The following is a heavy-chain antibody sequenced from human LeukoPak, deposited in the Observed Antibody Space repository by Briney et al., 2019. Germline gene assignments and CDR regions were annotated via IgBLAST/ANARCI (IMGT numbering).Heavy chain of an antibody. CDR1: GYTFTSYG. Sequence: ASVKVSCKASGYTFTSYGISWVRQAPGQGLEWMGWISAYNGNTNYAQKLQGRVTMTTDTSTSTAYMELRSLRSDDTAVYYCARKTHYYDSSGYGGWFDPWGQGTLVTVSS. CDR2: ISAYNGNT. V-gene: IGHV1-18*01. J-gene: IGHJ5*02. D-gene: IGHD3-22*01. CDR3: ARKTHYYDSSGYGGWFDP.